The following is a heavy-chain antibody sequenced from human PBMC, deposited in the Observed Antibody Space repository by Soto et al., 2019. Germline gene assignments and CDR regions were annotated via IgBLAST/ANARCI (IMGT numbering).Heavy chain of an antibody. J-gene: IGHJ5*02. CDR3: ASDPHYCSSINCWARAS. CDR2: IWYDGSNK. V-gene: IGHV3-33*01. D-gene: IGHD2-2*01. CDR1: GFIFSSYG. Sequence: QVQLVESGGGVVQSGRSLRLSCAASGFIFSSYGMHWVRQAPGKGLEWVAVIWYDGSNKYYADSVKGRFTISRDNSKNTLYLQMNSLRAEDTAVYYCASDPHYCSSINCWARASWGQGTLVTVSS.